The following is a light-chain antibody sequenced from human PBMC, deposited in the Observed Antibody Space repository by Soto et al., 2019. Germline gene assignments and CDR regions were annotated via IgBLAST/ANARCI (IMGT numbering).Light chain of an antibody. CDR2: GAS. CDR3: QQYYHWPRT. V-gene: IGKV3-15*01. CDR1: QSVSRN. J-gene: IGKJ1*01. Sequence: DMVLTQSPATLSVSPGERATLSCRASQSVSRNLAWYQQKPGQAPRLLIFGASTRATGIPARFSGSGSGTDFNLTITSLRSEDFAVYYCQQYYHWPRTFGQGTKVDIK.